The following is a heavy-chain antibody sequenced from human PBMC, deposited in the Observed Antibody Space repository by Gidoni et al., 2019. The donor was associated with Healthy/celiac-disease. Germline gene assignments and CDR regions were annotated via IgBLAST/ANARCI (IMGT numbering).Heavy chain of an antibody. V-gene: IGHV3-30-3*01. CDR1: GFTFSSYA. CDR3: ARQYGSGSYYPYYYYMDV. D-gene: IGHD3-10*01. CDR2: ISYDGSNK. J-gene: IGHJ6*03. Sequence: QVQLVESGGGVVQPGRSLRLSCAASGFTFSSYARHWVRHAPGKGLEWVAVISYDGSNKYYADSVKGRFTISRDNSKNTLYLQMNSLRAEDTAVYYCARQYGSGSYYPYYYYMDVWGKGTTVTVSS.